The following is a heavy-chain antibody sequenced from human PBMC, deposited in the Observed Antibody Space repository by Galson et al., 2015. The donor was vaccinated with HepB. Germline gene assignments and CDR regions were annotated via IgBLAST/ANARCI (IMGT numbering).Heavy chain of an antibody. CDR3: ARETVYCSWAFDS. CDR2: VSYSGST. CDR1: GVSMSTRSYY. Sequence: SETLSLTCSVSGVSMSTRSYYWGWIRQSPGKGLEWIGSVSYSGSTSYNPSLKGRVTISADTSKNQFSLELRSVTAANTTVYFCARETVYCSWAFDSWGQGTLVTVSS. J-gene: IGHJ4*01. D-gene: IGHD2-15*01. V-gene: IGHV4-39*02.